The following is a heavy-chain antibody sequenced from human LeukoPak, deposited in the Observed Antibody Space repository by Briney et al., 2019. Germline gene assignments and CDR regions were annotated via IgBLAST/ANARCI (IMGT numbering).Heavy chain of an antibody. D-gene: IGHD5-24*01. CDR3: ARASRGDGYTSY. CDR2: IIPILGLT. V-gene: IGHV1-69*04. Sequence: SVKVSCKASGGTFSSYAINRVRQAPGQGLEWMGRIIPILGLTNYAQKFQDRVTISADKSTTTVYMEVSSLESEDTAVYYCARASRGDGYTSYWGQGTLVTVSS. J-gene: IGHJ4*02. CDR1: GGTFSSYA.